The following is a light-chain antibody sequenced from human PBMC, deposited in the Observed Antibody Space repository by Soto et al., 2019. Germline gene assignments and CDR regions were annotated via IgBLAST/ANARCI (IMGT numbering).Light chain of an antibody. Sequence: QSELTQPASVSGSPGQSITISCTGTSSDVGGYNYVSWYQQHPGKAPKLMIYEVSNRPSGVSNRFSGSKSGNTASLTISGLQAEDEADYYCSSYTSSSTLVFGTGTKV. V-gene: IGLV2-14*01. CDR3: SSYTSSSTLV. CDR2: EVS. J-gene: IGLJ1*01. CDR1: SSDVGGYNY.